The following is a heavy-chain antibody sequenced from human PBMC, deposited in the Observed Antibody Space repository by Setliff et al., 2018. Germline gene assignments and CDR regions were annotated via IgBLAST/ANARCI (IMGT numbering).Heavy chain of an antibody. V-gene: IGHV3-7*01. CDR2: INPDGSEK. CDR1: GFTYNNCW. J-gene: IGHJ4*02. CDR3: FGAGTCSY. D-gene: IGHD3-10*01. Sequence: GGSLRLSCGASGFTYNNCWVSWVRQAPGKGLEWLASINPDGSEKYYVDSVKGRFTISRDNAKNSLSLQMNSLRTEDTAVYYCFGAGTCSYWGQRTLVTVSS.